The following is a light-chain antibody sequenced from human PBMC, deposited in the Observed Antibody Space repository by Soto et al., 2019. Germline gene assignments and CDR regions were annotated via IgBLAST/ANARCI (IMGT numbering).Light chain of an antibody. V-gene: IGKV1-6*01. J-gene: IGKJ1*01. CDR3: LQYYNFSWT. CDR2: VAF. Sequence: AIQVTQSPSSLSASVGDRVTITCRASQDIRNDLAWYQQRPGQAPHLLIFVAFNLQSGVPSRLSGGGSGTHFTLTISCLQPDDFANYYCLQYYNFSWTFGQGTKVDIK. CDR1: QDIRND.